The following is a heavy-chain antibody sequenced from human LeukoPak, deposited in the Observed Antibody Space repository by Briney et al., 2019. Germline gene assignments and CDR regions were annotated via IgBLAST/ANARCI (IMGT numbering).Heavy chain of an antibody. Sequence: PSETLTLTCTASGGSISSYYWSWIRQPPGKGLEWMGYIYNNGITNYNPSLKSRVTISADTSNNQSSLRQSSVTAADTAVYYCARVSAVAGNWASDYWGQGALVTVSS. V-gene: IGHV4-59*08. CDR1: GGSISSYY. CDR3: ARVSAVAGNWASDY. D-gene: IGHD6-19*01. J-gene: IGHJ4*02. CDR2: IYNNGIT.